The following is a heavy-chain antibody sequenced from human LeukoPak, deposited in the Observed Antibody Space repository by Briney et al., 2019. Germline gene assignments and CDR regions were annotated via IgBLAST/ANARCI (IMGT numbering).Heavy chain of an antibody. V-gene: IGHV4-39*01. D-gene: IGHD3-22*01. CDR1: GGSISSSSYY. CDR3: ARHRPIRGRYYYDSSGHSFAFDI. Sequence: KPSETLSLTCTVPGGSISSSSYYWGWIRQPPGKGLEWIGSIYYSGSTYYNPSLKSRVTISVDTSKNQFSLKLSSVTAADTAVYYCARHRPIRGRYYYDSSGHSFAFDIWGQGTMVTVSS. CDR2: IYYSGST. J-gene: IGHJ3*02.